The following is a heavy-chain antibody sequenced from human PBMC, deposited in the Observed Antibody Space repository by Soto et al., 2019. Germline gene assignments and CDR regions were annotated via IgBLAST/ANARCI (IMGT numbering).Heavy chain of an antibody. J-gene: IGHJ4*02. CDR2: TYYRSKWYN. V-gene: IGHV6-1*01. D-gene: IGHD1-26*01. CDR3: ARVRALTSGSYSEFDY. CDR1: GDSVSSNSAA. Sequence: SQTLSLTCAISGDSVSSNSAAWNWIRQSPSRGLEWLGRTYYRSKWYNDHAVSVKSRITINPDTSKNQFSLQLNSVTPEDTAVYYCARVRALTSGSYSEFDYWGQGTLVTVSS.